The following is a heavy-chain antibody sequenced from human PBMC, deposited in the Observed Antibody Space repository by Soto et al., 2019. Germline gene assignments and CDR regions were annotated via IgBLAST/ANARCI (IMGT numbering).Heavy chain of an antibody. V-gene: IGHV1-69*13. J-gene: IGHJ3*02. CDR3: ARDQDIVVVPAAMASPDGFDI. D-gene: IGHD2-2*01. CDR1: GGTFSSYA. CDR2: IIPIFGTA. Sequence: SVKVSCKASGGTFSSYAISWVRQAPGQGLEWMGGIIPIFGTANYAQKFQGRVTITADESTSTAYMELSSLRSEDAAVYYCARDQDIVVVPAAMASPDGFDIWGQGTMVTVSS.